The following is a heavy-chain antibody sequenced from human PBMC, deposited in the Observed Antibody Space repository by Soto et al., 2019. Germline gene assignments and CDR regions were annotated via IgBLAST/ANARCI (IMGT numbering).Heavy chain of an antibody. J-gene: IGHJ4*02. CDR3: ARRGSGSYYDY. Sequence: EVQLLESGGGLVQPGGSLRLSFAASGFTFSGYAMRWVRQAPVKGLEWVSAISGSGGSTYYADSVKGRFTISRDNSKNTLYLQMNSLRAEDTAVYYCARRGSGSYYDYWGQGTLVTVSS. D-gene: IGHD1-26*01. CDR1: GFTFSGYA. CDR2: ISGSGGST. V-gene: IGHV3-23*01.